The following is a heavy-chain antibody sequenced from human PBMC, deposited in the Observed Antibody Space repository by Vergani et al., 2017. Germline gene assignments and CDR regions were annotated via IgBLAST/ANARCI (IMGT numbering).Heavy chain of an antibody. CDR1: GFTFSDFS. J-gene: IGHJ6*03. CDR3: ARERDIVVVPAANPLSGRRNHYYYYYYMDV. D-gene: IGHD2-2*01. Sequence: QLVESGGGLVKPGGSLRLSCAASGFTFSDFSMSWVRQAPGKGLEWVAFIGSSGPYINYADSVKGRFMISRDNTNNSLFLQLRSLRAEDAAVYYCARERDIVVVPAANPLSGRRNHYYYYYYMDVWGKGTTVTVSS. V-gene: IGHV3-21*06. CDR2: IGSSGPYI.